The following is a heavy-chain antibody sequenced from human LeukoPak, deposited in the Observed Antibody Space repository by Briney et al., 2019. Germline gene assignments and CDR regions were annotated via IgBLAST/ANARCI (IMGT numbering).Heavy chain of an antibody. J-gene: IGHJ6*03. V-gene: IGHV4-59*12. Sequence: SETLSLTCTVSGGSISNKYWSWIRQPPGKGLEWIGYIYYSGSTSYNPSLKSRVTILVDTSKNQFSLQLNSVTPEDTAVYYCARVLRKGPYGDGGYFYFFMDVWGKGTTVTVSS. D-gene: IGHD4-17*01. CDR1: GGSISNKY. CDR2: IYYSGST. CDR3: ARVLRKGPYGDGGYFYFFMDV.